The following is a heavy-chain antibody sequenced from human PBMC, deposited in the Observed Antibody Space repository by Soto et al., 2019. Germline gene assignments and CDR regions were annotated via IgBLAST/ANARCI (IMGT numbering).Heavy chain of an antibody. CDR1: GFTFSSYA. CDR3: ARDAAYYRDSSGYRPIFGY. V-gene: IGHV3-30-3*01. CDR2: ISYDGSNK. J-gene: IGHJ4*02. Sequence: GGSLRLSCAASGFTFSSYAMHWVRQAPGKGLEWVAVISYDGSNKYYADSVKGRFTISRDNSKNTLYLQMNSLRAEDTAVYYCARDAAYYRDSSGYRPIFGYWGQGT. D-gene: IGHD3-22*01.